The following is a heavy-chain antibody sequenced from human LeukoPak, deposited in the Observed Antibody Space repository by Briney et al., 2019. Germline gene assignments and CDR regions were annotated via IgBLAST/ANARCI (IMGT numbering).Heavy chain of an antibody. CDR2: MDPNSGNT. J-gene: IGHJ4*02. V-gene: IGHV1-8*01. D-gene: IGHD1-26*01. Sequence: ASVKVSCKASGYTFTSYDINWVRQATGQGLEWMGWMDPNSGNTGYAQKFQGRVTMTRNTSISTAYMELSSLRSEDAAVYYCARGLGGSRHMELLNYWGQGTLVTVSS. CDR3: ARGLGGSRHMELLNY. CDR1: GYTFTSYD.